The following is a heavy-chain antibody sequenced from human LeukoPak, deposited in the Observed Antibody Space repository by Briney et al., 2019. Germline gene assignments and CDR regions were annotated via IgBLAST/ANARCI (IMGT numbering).Heavy chain of an antibody. CDR3: AKERSLGWLGG. J-gene: IGHJ4*02. D-gene: IGHD6-19*01. V-gene: IGHV3-43D*03. Sequence: GGSLRLSCAASGFTFDDYAMHWVRQAPGKGLEGVSLISWDGGSTYYADSVKGRFTISRDNSKNSLYLQMNSLRAEDTALYYCAKERSLGWLGGWGQGTLVTVSS. CDR1: GFTFDDYA. CDR2: ISWDGGST.